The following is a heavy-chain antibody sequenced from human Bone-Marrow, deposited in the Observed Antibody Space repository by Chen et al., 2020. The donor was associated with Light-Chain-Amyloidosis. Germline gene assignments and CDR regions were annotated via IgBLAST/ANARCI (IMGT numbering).Heavy chain of an antibody. J-gene: IGHJ6*02. V-gene: IGHV3-7*04. CDR1: GFTFASYW. D-gene: IGHD3-22*01. CDR2: KGQHGRER. Sequence: EVQLVESGGGLVQPGGSLRLSCAASGFTFASYWMTWGRQAPGKGLGWVANKGQHGRERFYVASGRGRGTSSRDTPNNSLYLEVVRVRGEDTAVYYCGGGRWLGGRGGWGQGTTVTVS. CDR3: GGGRWLGGRGG.